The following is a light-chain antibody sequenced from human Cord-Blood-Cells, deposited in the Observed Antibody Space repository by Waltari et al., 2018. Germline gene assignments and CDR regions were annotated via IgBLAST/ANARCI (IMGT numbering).Light chain of an antibody. CDR1: QTVSSN. V-gene: IGKV3-15*01. J-gene: IGKJ1*01. CDR2: GAS. Sequence: EIVMTQSPATLSVSPGERATLPCRASQTVSSNLAWYQQKPGQAPRLLIYGASTRATGIPARFSGSGSGTEFTLTISSLQSEDLAVYFCQQINNWPPWTFGQGTKVEIK. CDR3: QQINNWPPWT.